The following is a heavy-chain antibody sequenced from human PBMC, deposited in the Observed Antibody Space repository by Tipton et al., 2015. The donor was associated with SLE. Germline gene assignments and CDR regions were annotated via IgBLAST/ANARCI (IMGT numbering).Heavy chain of an antibody. CDR1: NASINSVGYY. CDR3: ASPGGGSGSFDAFDI. V-gene: IGHV4-31*03. D-gene: IGHD3-10*01. J-gene: IGHJ3*02. Sequence: TLSLTCTVSNASINSVGYYWTWIRQHPGKALEWIGHIYYNGNTYYNLSLKSRATISADTSNNEFSLRLTSVTAADTAIYYCASPGGGSGSFDAFDIWGQGTMVTASS. CDR2: IYYNGNT.